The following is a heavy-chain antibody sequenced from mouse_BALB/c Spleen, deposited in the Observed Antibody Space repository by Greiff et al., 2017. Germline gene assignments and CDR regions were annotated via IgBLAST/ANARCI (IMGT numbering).Heavy chain of an antibody. CDR2: ISSGGST. D-gene: IGHD1-1*01. V-gene: IGHV5-6-5*01. CDR3: ARGRITTYAMDY. CDR1: GFTFSSYA. Sequence: EVQRVESGGGLVKPGGSLKLSCAASGFTFSSYAMSWVRQTPEKRLEWVASISSGGSTYYPDSVKGRFTISRDNARNILYLQMSSLRSEDTAMYYCARGRITTYAMDYWGQGTSVTVSS. J-gene: IGHJ4*01.